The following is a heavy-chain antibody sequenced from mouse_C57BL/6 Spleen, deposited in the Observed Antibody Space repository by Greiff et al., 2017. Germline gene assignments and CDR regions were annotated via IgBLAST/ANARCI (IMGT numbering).Heavy chain of an antibody. J-gene: IGHJ1*03. CDR2: IYPGGGYT. V-gene: IGHV1-63*01. D-gene: IGHD2-3*01. Sequence: QVQLQQSGAELVRPGTSVKMSCKASGYTFTNYWIGWAKQRPGHGLEWIGDIYPGGGYTNYNEKFKGKATLTADKSSSTAYMQFSSLTSEDSAIYYCARTRIYDGYYKYFDVWGTGTTVTVSS. CDR3: ARTRIYDGYYKYFDV. CDR1: GYTFTNYW.